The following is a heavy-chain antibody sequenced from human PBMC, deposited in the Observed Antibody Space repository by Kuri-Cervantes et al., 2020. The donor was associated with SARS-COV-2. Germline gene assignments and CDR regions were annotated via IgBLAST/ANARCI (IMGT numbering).Heavy chain of an antibody. Sequence: GGSLRLSCAASGFTFSSYAMSWVRQAPGKGLEWVSAISGGGGSTYYADSVKGRFTISRDNSKNTLYLQMNSLRAEDTAVYYCAKLGSRRHYEDWGQGTLVTVSS. J-gene: IGHJ4*02. CDR3: AKLGSRRHYED. V-gene: IGHV3-23*01. CDR2: ISGGGGST. CDR1: GFTFSSYA. D-gene: IGHD4-17*01.